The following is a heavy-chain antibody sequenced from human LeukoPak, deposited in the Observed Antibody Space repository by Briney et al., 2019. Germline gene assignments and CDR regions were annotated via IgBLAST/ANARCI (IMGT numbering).Heavy chain of an antibody. CDR3: ARDKYDFWSYFDY. J-gene: IGHJ4*02. Sequence: PGGSLRLSCAASGFTFSSYSMNWVRQAPGKGLEWVANIKQDGSEKYYVDSVKGRFTISRDNAKNSLYLQMNSLRAEDTAVYYCARDKYDFWSYFDYWGQGTLVTVSS. V-gene: IGHV3-7*03. D-gene: IGHD3-3*01. CDR2: IKQDGSEK. CDR1: GFTFSSYS.